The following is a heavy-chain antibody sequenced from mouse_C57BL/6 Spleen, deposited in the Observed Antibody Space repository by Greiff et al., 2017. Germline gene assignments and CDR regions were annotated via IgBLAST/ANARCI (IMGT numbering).Heavy chain of an antibody. CDR3: ARDGGSWFGY. V-gene: IGHV1-52*01. CDR2: IDPSDSET. CDR1: GYTFTSDW. D-gene: IGHD2-3*01. J-gene: IGHJ3*01. Sequence: VQLQQPGAELVRPGSSVKLSCKASGYTFTSDWMHWVKQRPIQGLEWIGNIDPSDSETHYNEKFKDKATLTVDTSSSTAYMQLSSLTSEDSAVYYCARDGGSWFGYWGQGTLVTVSA.